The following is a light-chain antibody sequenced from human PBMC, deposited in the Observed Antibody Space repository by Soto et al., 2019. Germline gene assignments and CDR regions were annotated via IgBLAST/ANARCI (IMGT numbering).Light chain of an antibody. Sequence: QSVLTQPPSVSAAPGQKVTISCSGSSSNIGNNYVSWYQHLPGTAPRLLIFENNKRPSGIPDRFSGSKSGTSATLAITGLQTGDEADYYCGTWDIRLNINWVFGGGTKVTV. CDR3: GTWDIRLNINWV. J-gene: IGLJ3*02. CDR2: ENN. V-gene: IGLV1-51*02. CDR1: SSNIGNNY.